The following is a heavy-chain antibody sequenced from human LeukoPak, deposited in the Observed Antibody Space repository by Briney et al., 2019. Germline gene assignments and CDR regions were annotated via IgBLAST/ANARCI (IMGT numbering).Heavy chain of an antibody. CDR1: GFTFSSYG. V-gene: IGHV3-21*04. J-gene: IGHJ4*02. Sequence: GGSLRLSCAASGFTFSSYGMHWVRQAPGKGLEWVSSISSSSSYIYYADSVKGRFTISRDNSKNTLYLQMNSLRAEDTAVYYCARDGIAGVYFDYWGQGTLVTVSS. CDR3: ARDGIAGVYFDY. D-gene: IGHD1-14*01. CDR2: ISSSSSYI.